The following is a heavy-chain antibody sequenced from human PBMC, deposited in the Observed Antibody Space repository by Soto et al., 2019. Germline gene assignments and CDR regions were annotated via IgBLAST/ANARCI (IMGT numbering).Heavy chain of an antibody. D-gene: IGHD5-12*01. CDR3: AKPRYRGYEYHYGMDV. CDR2: IGGSSDST. J-gene: IGHJ6*02. V-gene: IGHV3-23*01. CDR1: GFTFSSYA. Sequence: RLSCAASGFTFSSYAMSWVRQAPGKGLEWVSAIGGSSDSTYYADSVKGRFTISRDNSKNTLYLQMNSLRAEDTAVFYCAKPRYRGYEYHYGMDVWGQGTTVTVSS.